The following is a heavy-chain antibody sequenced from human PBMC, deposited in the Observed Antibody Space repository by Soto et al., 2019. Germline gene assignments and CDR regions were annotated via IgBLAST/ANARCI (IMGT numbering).Heavy chain of an antibody. J-gene: IGHJ6*03. Sequence: SETLSLTCTVSGGSISSGGYYWSWIRQHPGKGLEWIGYIYYSGSTYYNPSLKSRVTISVDTSKNHFSLKLSSVTAADTAVYYCARDRGYGSGSPTSLYSYYYMDVWGKGTTVTVSS. V-gene: IGHV4-31*03. D-gene: IGHD3-10*01. CDR2: IYYSGST. CDR1: GGSISSGGYY. CDR3: ARDRGYGSGSPTSLYSYYYMDV.